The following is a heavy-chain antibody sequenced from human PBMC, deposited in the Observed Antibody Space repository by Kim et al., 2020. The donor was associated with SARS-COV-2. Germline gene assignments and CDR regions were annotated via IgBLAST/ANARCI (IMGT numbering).Heavy chain of an antibody. D-gene: IGHD5-18*01. V-gene: IGHV3-48*03. Sequence: KGRFTSSRDNAKNSLYLQMNSLGAEDTAVYYCARLRGYSYGPYYYYGMDVWGQGTTVTVSS. J-gene: IGHJ6*02. CDR3: ARLRGYSYGPYYYYGMDV.